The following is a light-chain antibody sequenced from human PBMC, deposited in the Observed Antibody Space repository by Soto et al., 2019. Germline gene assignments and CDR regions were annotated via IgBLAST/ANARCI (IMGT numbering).Light chain of an antibody. CDR2: DVS. Sequence: QSALTQPRSVSGSPGQSVSISCTGTSSDVGGYNYVSWYQQHPGKAPKVIIYDVSKRPSGVPDRFSGSKSGNTASLTISGLQSEDEADYYCCSYAGRYTYVFGTGTKVTVL. V-gene: IGLV2-11*01. CDR3: CSYAGRYTYV. J-gene: IGLJ1*01. CDR1: SSDVGGYNY.